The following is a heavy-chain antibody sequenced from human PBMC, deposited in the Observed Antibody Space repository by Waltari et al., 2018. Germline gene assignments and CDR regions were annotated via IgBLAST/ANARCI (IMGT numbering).Heavy chain of an antibody. CDR1: EFTFSSSG. Sequence: VQLVESGGGVVQPGGSLRLPCAASEFTFSSSGMHWVRQAPGKGLEWVSSISSSSSYIYYADSVKGRFTISRDNAKNSLYLQMNSLRAEDTAVYYCARDKVSLWGQGTLVTVSS. CDR3: ARDKVSL. J-gene: IGHJ4*02. CDR2: ISSSSSYI. V-gene: IGHV3-21*01.